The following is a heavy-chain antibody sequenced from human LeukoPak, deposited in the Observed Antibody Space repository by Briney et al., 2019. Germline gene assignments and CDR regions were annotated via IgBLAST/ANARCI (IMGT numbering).Heavy chain of an antibody. CDR3: ASGIVVVNDY. CDR1: GXTFSSYS. V-gene: IGHV3-21*01. J-gene: IGHJ4*02. CDR2: ISSSSSYI. D-gene: IGHD3-22*01. Sequence: GGSLRLSCAASGXTFSSYSMNWVRQAPGKGLEWVSSISSSSSYIYYADSVKGRFTISRDNAKNSLYLQMNSLRAEDTAVYYCASGIVVVNDYWGQGTLVTVSS.